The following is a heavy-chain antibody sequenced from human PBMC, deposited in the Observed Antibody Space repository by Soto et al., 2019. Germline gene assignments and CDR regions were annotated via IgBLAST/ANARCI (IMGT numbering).Heavy chain of an antibody. V-gene: IGHV4-34*01. CDR1: SGSFSGYY. Sequence: QVQLQQWGAGLLKPSETLSLTCAVYSGSFSGYYWSWIRQPPGQGLEWIGELYQGLSIIYNPSLESRVTMSGDSSKNQFSLKLRSVTAADTAVYYCARHGGYYFDYWGQGTLVTVSS. D-gene: IGHD3-16*01. CDR2: LYQGLSI. CDR3: ARHGGYYFDY. J-gene: IGHJ4*02.